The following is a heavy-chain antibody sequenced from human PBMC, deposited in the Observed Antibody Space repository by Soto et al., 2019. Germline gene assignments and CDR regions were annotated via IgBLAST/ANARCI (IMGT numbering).Heavy chain of an antibody. CDR1: GFTLQNYA. D-gene: IGHD5-12*01. Sequence: GWSLRLSCTASGFTLQNYAMARVRQAPGKGLEWVSTLIGGHYGTAYSYSVQCRFTVSRDNSKNCLYLQMNSLGVEDTAMYFCAKGKSTGDIDWFDSWGQGSLVTVSS. J-gene: IGHJ5*01. V-gene: IGHV3-23*01. CDR2: LIGGHYGT. CDR3: AKGKSTGDIDWFDS.